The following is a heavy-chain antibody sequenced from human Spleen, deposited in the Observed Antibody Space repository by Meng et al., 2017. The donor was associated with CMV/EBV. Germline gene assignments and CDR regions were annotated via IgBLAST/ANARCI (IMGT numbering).Heavy chain of an antibody. J-gene: IGHJ3*01. CDR1: GYSISSGYY. V-gene: IGHV4-38-2*02. CDR2: MYHSGST. D-gene: IGHD3-16*01. Sequence: SETLSLTCTVSGYSISSGYYWGWIRQPPGKGLEWIGNMYHSGSTHYNPSLKSRVTISVDTSKNQLSLRLNSVTAADTAVYYCVRDSEGEDYFDVWGLGTMVTVSS. CDR3: VRDSEGEDYFDV.